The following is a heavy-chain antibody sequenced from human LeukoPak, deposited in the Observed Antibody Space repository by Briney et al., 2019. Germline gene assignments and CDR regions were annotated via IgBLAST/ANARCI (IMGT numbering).Heavy chain of an antibody. J-gene: IGHJ5*02. CDR2: IIPILGIA. D-gene: IGHD3-16*01. V-gene: IGHV1-69*02. Sequence: RASVKVSCKASGGTFSSYTISWVRQAPGQGLEWMGRIIPILGIANYAQKFQGRVTITADKSTSTAYMELSSLRSEDTAVYYCAKADRGSRTGWFDPWGQGTLVTVSS. CDR1: GGTFSSYT. CDR3: AKADRGSRTGWFDP.